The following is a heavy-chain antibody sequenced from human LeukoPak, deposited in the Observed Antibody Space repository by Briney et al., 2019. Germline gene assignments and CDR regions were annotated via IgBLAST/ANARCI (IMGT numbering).Heavy chain of an antibody. CDR2: IVGSGGST. Sequence: GGSLRLSCAASGFTLTNNAMTWVRQAPGKGLEWVSAIVGSGGSTYYADSVKGRFTISSDNSKNTLYLQTNSLRAEDTAIYYCAKSIAVAHTNWFDPWGQGTLVTVSS. J-gene: IGHJ5*02. D-gene: IGHD6-19*01. V-gene: IGHV3-23*01. CDR1: GFTLTNNA. CDR3: AKSIAVAHTNWFDP.